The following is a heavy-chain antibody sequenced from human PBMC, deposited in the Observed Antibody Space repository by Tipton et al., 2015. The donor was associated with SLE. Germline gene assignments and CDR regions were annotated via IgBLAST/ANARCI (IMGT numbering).Heavy chain of an antibody. CDR1: GGSISSYY. V-gene: IGHV4-59*01. CDR3: ARAYDFWSGWYYFDY. D-gene: IGHD3-3*01. CDR2: IYYSGST. J-gene: IGHJ4*02. Sequence: TLSLTCTVSGGSISSYYWSWIRQPPGKGLEWIGYIYYSGSTNYNPSLKSRVTISVDTSKNQFSLKLSSVTAADTAVYYCARAYDFWSGWYYFDYWGQGTLVTVSS.